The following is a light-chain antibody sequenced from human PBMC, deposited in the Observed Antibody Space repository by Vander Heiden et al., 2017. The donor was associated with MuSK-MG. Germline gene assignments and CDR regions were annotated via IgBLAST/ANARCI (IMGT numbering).Light chain of an antibody. CDR1: QSCYKY. CDR3: QQSDTNSQT. Sequence: DIQMTQSPSSLSASVGDRVTITCRSSQSCYKYLNWYQQRPGKAPKLLIHDASSLQFGVPSRFSGSGSGTDFTLTVSSLQPEDFATYYCQQSDTNSQTFGGGTKVEF. CDR2: DAS. V-gene: IGKV1-39*01. J-gene: IGKJ4*01.